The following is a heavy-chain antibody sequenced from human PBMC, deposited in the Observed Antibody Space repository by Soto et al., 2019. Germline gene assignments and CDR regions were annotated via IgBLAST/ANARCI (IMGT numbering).Heavy chain of an antibody. V-gene: IGHV4-34*01. J-gene: IGHJ4*02. CDR2: INHSGST. CDR1: GGSFSGYY. Sequence: SETLSLTCAVYGGSFSGYYWSWIRQPPGKGLEWIGEINHSGSTNYNPSLKSRVTISVDTSKNQFSLKLSSVTAADTAVYYCARGLRPRTYYYDSSGHPPDYWGQGTLVTVS. D-gene: IGHD3-22*01. CDR3: ARGLRPRTYYYDSSGHPPDY.